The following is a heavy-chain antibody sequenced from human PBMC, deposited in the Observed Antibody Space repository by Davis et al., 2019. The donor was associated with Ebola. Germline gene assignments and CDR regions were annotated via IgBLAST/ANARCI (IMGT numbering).Heavy chain of an antibody. V-gene: IGHV3-33*01. CDR3: ARGVEQWLVLSRGYYFDY. D-gene: IGHD6-19*01. Sequence: GESLKISCAASGFTFSSYGMHWVRQAPGKGLEWVAVIWYDGSNKYYADSVKGRFTISRDNSKNTLYLQMNSLRAEDTAVYYCARGVEQWLVLSRGYYFDYWGQGTLVTVSS. CDR2: IWYDGSNK. CDR1: GFTFSSYG. J-gene: IGHJ4*02.